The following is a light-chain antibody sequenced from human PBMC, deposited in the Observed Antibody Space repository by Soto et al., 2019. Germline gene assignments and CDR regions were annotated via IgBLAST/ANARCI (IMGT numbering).Light chain of an antibody. CDR1: QSVRSN. CDR3: QHYNSWPVT. V-gene: IGKV3-15*01. J-gene: IGKJ4*01. CDR2: GAS. Sequence: EIVLTQSPAALSVSPGDRVTLSCRASQSVRSNSAWYQQKPGQAPRLLIYGASTRATGIPARFSGSGYETEFTLTISSLPSEYFAVYYCQHYNSWPVTFGGGTKVEIK.